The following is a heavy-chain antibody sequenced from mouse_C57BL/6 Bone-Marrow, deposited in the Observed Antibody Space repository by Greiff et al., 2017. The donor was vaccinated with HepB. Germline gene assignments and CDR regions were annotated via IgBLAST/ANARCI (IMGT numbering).Heavy chain of an antibody. CDR1: GYSITSGYY. CDR2: ISYDGSN. Sequence: EVKLMESGPGLVKPSQSLSLTCSVTGYSITSGYYWNWIRQFPGNKLERMGYISYDGSNNYNPSLKNRISITRDTSKNQFFLKLNSVTTEDTATYYCARGHYDYDRGYFDVWGTGTTVTVSS. D-gene: IGHD2-4*01. V-gene: IGHV3-6*01. CDR3: ARGHYDYDRGYFDV. J-gene: IGHJ1*03.